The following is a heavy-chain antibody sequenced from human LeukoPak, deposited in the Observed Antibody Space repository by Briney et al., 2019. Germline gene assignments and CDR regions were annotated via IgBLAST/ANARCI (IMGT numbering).Heavy chain of an antibody. J-gene: IGHJ4*02. V-gene: IGHV1-46*01. Sequence: ASVKVSCKASGYTFTSNYIHWVRQAPGQGLEWLGMIYPRDGSTSYAQKFQGRVTMTRDTSTSTVYMELSSLRSEDTAVYYCARGGACGGDCYSLYYFDYWGQGTLVTVSS. D-gene: IGHD2-21*02. CDR1: GYTFTSNY. CDR2: IYPRDGST. CDR3: ARGGACGGDCYSLYYFDY.